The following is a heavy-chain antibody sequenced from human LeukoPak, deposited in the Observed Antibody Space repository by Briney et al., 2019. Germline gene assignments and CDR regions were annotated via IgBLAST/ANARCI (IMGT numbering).Heavy chain of an antibody. CDR3: ARDGAAAAFGGWFDP. J-gene: IGHJ5*02. V-gene: IGHV3-53*01. CDR1: GFTVSSNY. CDR2: IYSGGNT. Sequence: GGSLRLSCAASGFTVSSNYMNWVRQAPGKGLEWVSVIYSGGNTYYADSVKGRFTISRDNSKNTLCLQMNSLTAEDTAVYYCARDGAAAAFGGWFDPWGQGTLVAVSS. D-gene: IGHD6-13*01.